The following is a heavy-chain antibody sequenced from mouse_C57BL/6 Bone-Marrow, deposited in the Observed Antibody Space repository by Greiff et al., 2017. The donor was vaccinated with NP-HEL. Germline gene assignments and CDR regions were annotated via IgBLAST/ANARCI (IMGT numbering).Heavy chain of an antibody. CDR1: GYTFTSYW. V-gene: IGHV1-61*01. J-gene: IGHJ1*03. CDR3: ARDDGYFYWYFDV. CDR2: IYPSDSET. D-gene: IGHD2-3*01. Sequence: QVHVKQSGAELVRPGSSVKLSCKASGYTFTSYWMDWVKQRPGQGLEWIGNIYPSDSETHYNQKFKDKATLTVDKSSSTAYMQLISLTSEDSAVYYCARDDGYFYWYFDVWGTGTTVTVSS.